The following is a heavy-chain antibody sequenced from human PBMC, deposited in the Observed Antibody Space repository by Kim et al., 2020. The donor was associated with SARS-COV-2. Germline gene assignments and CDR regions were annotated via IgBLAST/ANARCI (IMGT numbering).Heavy chain of an antibody. V-gene: IGHV1-46*01. J-gene: IGHJ6*02. D-gene: IGHD3-22*01. CDR2: INPSGGST. CDR1: GYIFTSYY. CDR3: AGGPYYYDSSGYLFGFGYYYGMDV. Sequence: ASVKVSCKASGYIFTSYYMHWVRQAPGQGLEWMGIINPSGGSTSYAQKFQGRVTMTRETSKSTVYMELSILISEDTAVYYCAGGPYYYDSSGYLFGFGYYYGMDVWGQGTTVTVSS.